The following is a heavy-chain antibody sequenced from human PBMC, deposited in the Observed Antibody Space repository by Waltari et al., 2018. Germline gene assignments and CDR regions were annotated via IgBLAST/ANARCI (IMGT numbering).Heavy chain of an antibody. Sequence: EVQLVESGGGLVQRGGSLRLSCAASGVIFSYYWVTCVLQAPGKVLGWVANIKQDGSATYYIDSVEGRFTVSRDNANKSLFLQMNSLRADDTAVYYCARGINVGMDVWGQGTTVTVSS. CDR2: IKQDGSAT. CDR1: GVIFSYYW. J-gene: IGHJ6*02. V-gene: IGHV3-7*01. D-gene: IGHD2-21*01. CDR3: ARGINVGMDV.